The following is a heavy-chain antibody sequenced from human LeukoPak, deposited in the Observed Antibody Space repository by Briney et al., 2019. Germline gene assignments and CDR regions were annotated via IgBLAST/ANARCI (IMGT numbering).Heavy chain of an antibody. V-gene: IGHV3-48*02. CDR3: ARDYRSDKYFDY. D-gene: IGHD6-25*01. Sequence: TGGSLRLSCAASGLTFSSMNWVRQAPGKGLEWISYIGTSGGPIYYADSVKGRFTVSRDNAKNSLYLQMNSLRDDDTAVYFCARDYRSDKYFDYSGQGTLVTVSS. CDR2: IGTSGGPI. CDR1: GLTFSS. J-gene: IGHJ4*02.